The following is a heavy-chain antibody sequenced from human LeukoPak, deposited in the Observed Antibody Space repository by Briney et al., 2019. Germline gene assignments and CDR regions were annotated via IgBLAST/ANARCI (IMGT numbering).Heavy chain of an antibody. D-gene: IGHD2-2*01. V-gene: IGHV3-49*04. CDR3: TRELGYCSSTSCYFGYYYYYMDV. CDR1: GFTFGDYA. Sequence: PGGSLRLSCTASGFTFGDYAMSWVRQAPGKGLEWVGFIRSKAYGGTTEYAASVKGRFTISRDDSKSIAYLQMNSLKTEDTAVYYCTRELGYCSSTSCYFGYYYYYMDVWGKGTTVTVSS. J-gene: IGHJ6*03. CDR2: IRSKAYGGTT.